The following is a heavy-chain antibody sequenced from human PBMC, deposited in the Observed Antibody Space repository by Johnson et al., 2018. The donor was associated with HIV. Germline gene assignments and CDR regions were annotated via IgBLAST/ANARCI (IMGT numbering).Heavy chain of an antibody. Sequence: QVQLVESGGGVVQPGGSLRLSCAASGFTFSSYGMHWVRQAPGKGLEWVAFIRYDGSNKYYADSVKGRFTISRDNTKKSLYLEMNSLRVEDTAVYYCAKVAVATAAGGVALDIWGPGTMVIVSS. V-gene: IGHV3-30*02. J-gene: IGHJ3*02. CDR3: AKVAVATAAGGVALDI. D-gene: IGHD6-13*01. CDR2: IRYDGSNK. CDR1: GFTFSSYG.